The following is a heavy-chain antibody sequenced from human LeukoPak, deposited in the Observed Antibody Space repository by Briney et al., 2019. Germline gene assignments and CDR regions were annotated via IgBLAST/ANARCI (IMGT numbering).Heavy chain of an antibody. V-gene: IGHV4-39*07. J-gene: IGHJ4*02. Sequence: KPSETLSLTCTVSGGSISGSAYYWGWIRQPPGKGLEWIGSIYHSGSTYYNPSLKSRVTISVDTSKNQFSLKLSSVTAADTAVYYCARDLEQWLVPLPFDYWGQGTLVTVSS. CDR2: IYHSGST. D-gene: IGHD6-19*01. CDR3: ARDLEQWLVPLPFDY. CDR1: GGSISGSAYY.